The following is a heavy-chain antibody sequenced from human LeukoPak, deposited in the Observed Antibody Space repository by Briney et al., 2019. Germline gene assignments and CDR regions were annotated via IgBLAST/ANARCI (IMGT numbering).Heavy chain of an antibody. J-gene: IGHJ4*02. CDR3: ARGSYYYDSSLHLDY. CDR1: GYTFTGYY. CDR2: INPNSGGT. V-gene: IGHV1-2*02. Sequence: ASVKVSCKASGYTFTGYYMHWVRQAPGQGLEWMGWINPNSGGTNYAQKFQGRVTMTRDTSISTAYMELRSLRSDDTAVYYCARGSYYYDSSLHLDYWGQGTLVTVSS. D-gene: IGHD3-22*01.